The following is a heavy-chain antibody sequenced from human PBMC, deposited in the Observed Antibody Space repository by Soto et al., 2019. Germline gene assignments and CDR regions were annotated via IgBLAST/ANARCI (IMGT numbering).Heavy chain of an antibody. D-gene: IGHD5-12*01. J-gene: IGHJ6*02. CDR1: GYTFTSYG. V-gene: IGHV1-18*01. Sequence: ASVKVSCKASGYTFTSYGISWVRQAPGQGLEWMGWISAYNGNTNYAQKLQGRVTMTTDTSTSTAYMELRSLRSDDTAVYYCARDIVATTNYYYYGMDVWGQGTTVTVSS. CDR3: ARDIVATTNYYYYGMDV. CDR2: ISAYNGNT.